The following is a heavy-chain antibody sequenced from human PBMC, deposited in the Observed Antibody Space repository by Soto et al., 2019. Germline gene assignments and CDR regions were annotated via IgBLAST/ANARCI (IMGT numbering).Heavy chain of an antibody. Sequence: QVQLVQSGGEVKKPGASVKVSCKASGYNYSSYGVTWVRQAPGQGLEWMGWISAYNGKANYAPNIQDRVTMSIDTSTSTAYMEMRSLGSDDTAVYYCARQHNDLWSDSPDFDYWGQGTLVTVSA. CDR2: ISAYNGKA. CDR3: ARQHNDLWSDSPDFDY. J-gene: IGHJ4*02. V-gene: IGHV1-18*04. D-gene: IGHD3-3*01. CDR1: GYNYSSYG.